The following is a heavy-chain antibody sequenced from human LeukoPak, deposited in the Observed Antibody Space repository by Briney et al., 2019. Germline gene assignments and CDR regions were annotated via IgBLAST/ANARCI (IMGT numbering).Heavy chain of an antibody. J-gene: IGHJ4*02. D-gene: IGHD1-26*01. V-gene: IGHV1-69*04. CDR3: ARESSIVGATLRY. CDR2: IIPILGIA. Sequence: GSSVKVSCKASGGTFSSYAISWVRQALGQGLEWMGRIIPILGIANYAQKFQGRVTITADKSTSTAYMELSSLRSEDTAVYYCARESSIVGATLRYWGQGTLVTVSS. CDR1: GGTFSSYA.